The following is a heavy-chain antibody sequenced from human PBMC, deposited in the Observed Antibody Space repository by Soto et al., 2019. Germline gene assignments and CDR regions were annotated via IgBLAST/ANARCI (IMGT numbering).Heavy chain of an antibody. Sequence: GGSLRLSCATSEFTFSSYGMHWVRQAPGKGLEWVAVISYDGSNKYYADSVKGRFTISRDNSKNTLYLQMNSLRTEDTALYYCAKDFSEGGFGELSNFDYWGQGTLVTVSS. CDR3: AKDFSEGGFGELSNFDY. CDR2: ISYDGSNK. D-gene: IGHD3-10*01. CDR1: EFTFSSYG. J-gene: IGHJ4*02. V-gene: IGHV3-30*18.